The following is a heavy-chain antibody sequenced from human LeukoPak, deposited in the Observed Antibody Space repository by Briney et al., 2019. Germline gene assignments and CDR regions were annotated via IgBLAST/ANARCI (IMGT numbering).Heavy chain of an antibody. V-gene: IGHV3-48*01. J-gene: IGHJ4*02. Sequence: PGRSLRLSCAASGFTFSSYSMNWVRQAPGKGLEWVSYISSSNSTIYYADSVKGRFTISRDNAKNSLYLQMNSLRAEDTAVYYCASIGTVAGTVDWGQGTLVTVSS. CDR2: ISSSNSTI. CDR1: GFTFSSYS. CDR3: ASIGTVAGTVD. D-gene: IGHD6-19*01.